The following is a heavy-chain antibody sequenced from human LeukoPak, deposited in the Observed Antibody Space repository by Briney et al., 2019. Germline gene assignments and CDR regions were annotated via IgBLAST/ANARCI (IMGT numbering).Heavy chain of an antibody. V-gene: IGHV1-18*01. CDR1: GYTFASYG. D-gene: IGHD2-15*01. Sequence: GASVKVSCKTSGYTFASYGISWVRQAPGQGLEWMGWISTYNGATNYAQNLRGRVTVTTDTSTSTAYMELRSLRSDDTAVYYCARDQGSYGAFDYWGQGTLVTVSS. CDR2: ISTYNGAT. CDR3: ARDQGSYGAFDY. J-gene: IGHJ4*02.